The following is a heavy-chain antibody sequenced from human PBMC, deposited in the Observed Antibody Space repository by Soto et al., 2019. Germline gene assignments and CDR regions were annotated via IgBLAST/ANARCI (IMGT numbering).Heavy chain of an antibody. Sequence: QVQHVQSGAEVKKPGDSVKVSCKASGYSFTGHYMHWVRRAPGQGLEWMGWVNLNTGGTDYAQGFQGRVTMTTATSIRTVYLEVTRLKFDDTAIYYCARDPSSFLGRVYGMDVWGQGTAVTVSS. J-gene: IGHJ6*02. CDR2: VNLNTGGT. CDR1: GYSFTGHY. CDR3: ARDPSSFLGRVYGMDV. V-gene: IGHV1-2*02.